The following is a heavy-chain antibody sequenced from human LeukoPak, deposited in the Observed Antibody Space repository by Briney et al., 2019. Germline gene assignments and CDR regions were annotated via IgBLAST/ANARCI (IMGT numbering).Heavy chain of an antibody. D-gene: IGHD4-17*01. V-gene: IGHV4-4*07. CDR1: GGSINSYF. J-gene: IGHJ4*02. Sequence: SETLSLTCTASGGSINSYFWRWIRQPAGKGLEWIGRIYTSGSTNYNPSLKSRVTMSVDASKNQFSLKLTSVTAADTAVYYCARFCYGDYCFDYWGQGTLVTVSS. CDR3: ARFCYGDYCFDY. CDR2: IYTSGST.